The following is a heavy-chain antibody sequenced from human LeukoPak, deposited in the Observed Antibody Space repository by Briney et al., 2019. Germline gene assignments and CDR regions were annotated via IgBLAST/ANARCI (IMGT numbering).Heavy chain of an antibody. CDR3: ARWTIFGVA. Sequence: SETLSLTCTVSGDSISSADYYWSWIRQPPGKGLEWIGYINYSENTYYNPSLKSRLTNSVHTSKNQFSLKLTSVTAADTAVYYCARWTIFGVAWGQGTLVTVSS. V-gene: IGHV4-30-4*08. CDR1: GDSISSADYY. J-gene: IGHJ5*02. CDR2: INYSENT. D-gene: IGHD3-3*01.